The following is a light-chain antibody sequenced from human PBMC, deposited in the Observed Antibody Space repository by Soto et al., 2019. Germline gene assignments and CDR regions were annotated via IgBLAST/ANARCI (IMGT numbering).Light chain of an antibody. CDR2: RAS. V-gene: IGKV1-5*03. Sequence: DLQMTQSPSTLSASVGDRVTITCRASQSISSWLAWYQQKPGKAPKLLIYRASSLESGVPSRFSGSGAGTEFTLTISSLQPDDFATSYCQHYNSYPWTFGQGTKVAIK. CDR1: QSISSW. CDR3: QHYNSYPWT. J-gene: IGKJ1*01.